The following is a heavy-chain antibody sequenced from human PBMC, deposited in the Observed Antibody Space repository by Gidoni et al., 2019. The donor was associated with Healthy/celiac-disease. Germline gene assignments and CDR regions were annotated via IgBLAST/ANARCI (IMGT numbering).Heavy chain of an antibody. CDR2: ISAVGSNK. CDR3: ARDSGDYDILTGYSVGGFVV. CDR1: GFTFRSYW. J-gene: IGHJ3*01. D-gene: IGHD3-9*01. Sequence: VPLVESGEGVGQPGRSLRSTWAASGFTFRSYWKNWVRPAPGKGLEWGSIISAVGSNKSYTDSVKGRFPISLDNSKHPLYLQMHSLRAEDTAVYYCARDSGDYDILTGYSVGGFVVWGQGTMVPVSS. V-gene: IGHV3-30-3*01.